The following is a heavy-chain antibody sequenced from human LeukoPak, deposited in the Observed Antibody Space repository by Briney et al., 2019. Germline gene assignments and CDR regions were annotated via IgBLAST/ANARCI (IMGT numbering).Heavy chain of an antibody. CDR2: IWYDGSNK. V-gene: IGHV3-33*06. D-gene: IGHD3-22*01. Sequence: GGSLRLSCAASGFTFSSYGMHWVRQAPGKGLEWVAVIWYDGSNKYYADSVKGRFTISRDNPKNTLYLQMNSLRAEDTAVYYCAKDIFSAPPSGYYDSSGYAAFDIWGQGTMVTVSS. CDR3: AKDIFSAPPSGYYDSSGYAAFDI. CDR1: GFTFSSYG. J-gene: IGHJ3*02.